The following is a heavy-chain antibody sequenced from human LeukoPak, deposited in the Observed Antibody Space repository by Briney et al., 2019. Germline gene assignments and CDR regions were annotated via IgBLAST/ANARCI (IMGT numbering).Heavy chain of an antibody. CDR1: GGSISSYY. CDR3: ATHSFLYSGYMDV. CDR2: IYYSGST. D-gene: IGHD2-15*01. V-gene: IGHV4-59*01. J-gene: IGHJ6*03. Sequence: SETLSLTCTVSGGSISSYYWSWIRQPPGKGLEWIGYIYYSGSTNYNPSLKSRVTISVDTSKNQFSLKLSSVTAADTAVYYCATHSFLYSGYMDVWGKGTTVTVSS.